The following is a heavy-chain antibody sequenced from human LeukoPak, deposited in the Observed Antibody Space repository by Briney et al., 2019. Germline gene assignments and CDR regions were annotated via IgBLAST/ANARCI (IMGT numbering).Heavy chain of an antibody. CDR1: GGTFSSYA. D-gene: IGHD3-22*01. CDR2: IIPTFGTA. Sequence: ASVKVSCKASGGTFSSYAISWVRQAPGQGLEWMGGIIPTFGTANYAQKFQGRVTITTDESTSTAYMELSSLRSEDTAVYYCARVVRSPVVVITDYYYYMDVWGKGTTVTVSS. CDR3: ARVVRSPVVVITDYYYYMDV. J-gene: IGHJ6*03. V-gene: IGHV1-69*05.